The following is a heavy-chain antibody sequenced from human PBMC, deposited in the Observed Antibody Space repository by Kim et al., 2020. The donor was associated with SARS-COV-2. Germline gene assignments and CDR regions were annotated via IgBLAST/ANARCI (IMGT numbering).Heavy chain of an antibody. D-gene: IGHD1-1*01. Sequence: SETLSLTCTVSGDSVATDFWTWIRQAPGKGLDWIGYVSYSGGTSYNPSLRGRLTISVDTSRTHVSLRLNSVTAADTGIYYCTRAHQLAPRGYGMDVWGQG. J-gene: IGHJ6*02. V-gene: IGHV4-59*02. CDR1: GDSVATDF. CDR2: VSYSGGT. CDR3: TRAHQLAPRGYGMDV.